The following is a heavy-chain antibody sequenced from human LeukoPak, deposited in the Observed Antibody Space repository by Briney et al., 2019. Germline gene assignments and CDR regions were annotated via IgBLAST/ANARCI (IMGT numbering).Heavy chain of an antibody. CDR2: ISSSSSYI. CDR3: ARVGSGWYS. J-gene: IGHJ4*02. CDR1: GFTFSSYS. D-gene: IGHD6-19*01. V-gene: IGHV3-21*01. Sequence: GGSLRLSCAASGFTFSSYSMNWVRQAPGKGLEWVSSISSSSSYIYYADLVKGRFTISRDNAKNSLYLQMNSLRAEDTAVYYCARVGSGWYSGGQGPLVTVSS.